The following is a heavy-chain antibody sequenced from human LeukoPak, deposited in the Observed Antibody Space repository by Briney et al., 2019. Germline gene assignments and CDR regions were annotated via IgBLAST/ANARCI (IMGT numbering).Heavy chain of an antibody. J-gene: IGHJ4*02. CDR1: GFTFSSYS. D-gene: IGHD4-23*01. Sequence: GGSLRLSCAASGFTFSSYSMNWVRQAPGKGLEWVSVIGRYGGDIHYADSVEGRLTISRDNSKNTLYLQMNSLRVEDTAIYYCAKYAPPTTVVTRFFDSWGQGTLVTVSS. CDR2: IGRYGGDI. CDR3: AKYAPPTTVVTRFFDS. V-gene: IGHV3-23*01.